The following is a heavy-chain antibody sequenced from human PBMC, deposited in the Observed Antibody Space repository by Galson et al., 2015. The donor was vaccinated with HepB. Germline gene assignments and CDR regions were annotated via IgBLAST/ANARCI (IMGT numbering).Heavy chain of an antibody. D-gene: IGHD4-11*01. CDR1: GYSFTTYW. CDR2: IYPGDSDT. J-gene: IGHJ4*02. CDR3: SRVDYSRSPNPSWYFDY. V-gene: IGHV5-51*01. Sequence: QSGAEVKKPGESLKISCQGSGYSFTTYWIGWVRQMPGKGLEWMGIIYPGDSDTRYSPSFQGQVIISVDKSIRTAYVQWSSLQASDSAKYYCSRVDYSRSPNPSWYFDYWGQGTLVTVSS.